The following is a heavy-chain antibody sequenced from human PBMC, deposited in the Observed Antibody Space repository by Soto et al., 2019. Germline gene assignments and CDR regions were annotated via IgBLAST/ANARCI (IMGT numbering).Heavy chain of an antibody. V-gene: IGHV1-69*13. Sequence: SVKVSCKASGGAFRSYALSWVRQAPGQGLEWVGGITPLFGKPTYAQRFQGRVRITADESTSTVYMELNSLRSEDTAVYYCGTRLDLGGGIYYYGMDVWGQGTKVTVSS. CDR3: GTRLDLGGGIYYYGMDV. CDR1: GGAFRSYA. D-gene: IGHD2-15*01. CDR2: ITPLFGKP. J-gene: IGHJ6*02.